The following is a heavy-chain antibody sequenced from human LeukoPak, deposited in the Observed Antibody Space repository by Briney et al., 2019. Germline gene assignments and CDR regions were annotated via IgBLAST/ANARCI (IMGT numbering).Heavy chain of an antibody. D-gene: IGHD2-2*01. V-gene: IGHV3-7*01. CDR1: GFTFRSYW. Sequence: GGSLRLSCAASGFTFRSYWMSWVRQAPGKGLEWVANIKPDGSEKAYMDSLKGRFTISRDNAQNSVYLQMNRLRPEDTAVYYCARDDHASFDYWGQGTLVTVSS. CDR2: IKPDGSEK. J-gene: IGHJ4*02. CDR3: ARDDHASFDY.